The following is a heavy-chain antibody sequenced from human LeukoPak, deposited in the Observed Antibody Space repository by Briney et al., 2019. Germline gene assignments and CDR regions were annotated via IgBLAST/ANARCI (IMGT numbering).Heavy chain of an antibody. V-gene: IGHV1-18*01. CDR3: ARVYDSSGYYPHAFDI. CDR2: ISAYNGNT. Sequence: ASVKVSCKASGYTFTSYGISWVRQAPGQGLEWMGWISAYNGNTNYAQKLQGRVTMTTDTSTSTAYMKLRSLRSDDTAVYYCARVYDSSGYYPHAFDIWGQGTMVTVSS. D-gene: IGHD3-22*01. CDR1: GYTFTSYG. J-gene: IGHJ3*02.